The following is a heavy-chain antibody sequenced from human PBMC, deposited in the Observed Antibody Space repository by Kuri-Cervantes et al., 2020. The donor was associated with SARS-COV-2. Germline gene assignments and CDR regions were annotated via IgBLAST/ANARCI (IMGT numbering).Heavy chain of an antibody. D-gene: IGHD2-8*01. Sequence: GESLKISCAASGFTFSSYAMSWVRQDPGKGLEWVAVISYDGSNKYYADSVKGRFTISRDNSKNTLYLQMNSLRAEDTAVYYCAGELINWFGPWGQGTLVTVSS. CDR1: GFTFSSYA. CDR2: ISYDGSNK. CDR3: AGELINWFGP. J-gene: IGHJ5*02. V-gene: IGHV3-30-3*01.